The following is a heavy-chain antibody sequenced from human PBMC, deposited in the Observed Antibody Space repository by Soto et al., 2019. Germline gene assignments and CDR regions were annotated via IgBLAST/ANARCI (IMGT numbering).Heavy chain of an antibody. CDR2: IWYDGSNK. CDR3: ARFSQPISRINTAPDY. V-gene: IGHV3-33*01. D-gene: IGHD5-18*01. CDR1: GFTFSSYG. J-gene: IGHJ4*02. Sequence: GGSLRLSCAASGFTFSSYGMHWVRQAPGKGLEWVAVIWYDGSNKYYADSVKGRFTISRDNSKNTLYLQMNSLRAEDTAVYYCARFSQPISRINTAPDYWGQGTLVTVSS.